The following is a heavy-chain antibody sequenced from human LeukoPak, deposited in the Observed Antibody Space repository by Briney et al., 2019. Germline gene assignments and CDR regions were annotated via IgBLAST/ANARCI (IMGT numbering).Heavy chain of an antibody. CDR3: ARVEWLVEHY. D-gene: IGHD6-19*01. J-gene: IGHJ4*02. V-gene: IGHV3-48*03. CDR2: ISSSGSTI. CDR1: GFTFSSYE. Sequence: GGSLRPSCAASGFTFSSYEMNWVRQAPGKGLEWVSYISSSGSTIYYADSVKGRFTISRDNAKNSLYLQMNSLRAEDTAVYYCARVEWLVEHYWGQGTLVTVSS.